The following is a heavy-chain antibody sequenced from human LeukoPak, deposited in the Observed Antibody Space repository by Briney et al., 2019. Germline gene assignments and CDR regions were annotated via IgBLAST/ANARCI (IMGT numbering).Heavy chain of an antibody. Sequence: GGSLRLSCAASGFTFSNAWMNCVRQAPGMGLEWVGRVKSKTVGGTTDYAAPVKGRFTISRDDSKNTLYLQMNSLKTEDTAVYYCTTDYCTSTTCYLNYWGQGTLVTVSS. CDR1: GFTFSNAW. D-gene: IGHD2-2*01. CDR2: VKSKTVGGTT. CDR3: TTDYCTSTTCYLNY. V-gene: IGHV3-15*07. J-gene: IGHJ4*02.